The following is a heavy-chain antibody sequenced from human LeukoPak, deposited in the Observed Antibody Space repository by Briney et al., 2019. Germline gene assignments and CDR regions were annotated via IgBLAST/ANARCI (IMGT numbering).Heavy chain of an antibody. J-gene: IGHJ4*02. D-gene: IGHD3-10*01. CDR1: GYTFSGYY. CDR2: INPNNGDT. CDR3: ARVFYTRGYYGSGSPAYFDY. V-gene: IGHV1-2*02. Sequence: GASVKVSCKPSGYTFSGYYLHWVRQAPGQGLEWMGWINPNNGDTYSAQKFQGRVTITADESTSTAYMELSGLRSEDTAVYHCARVFYTRGYYGSGSPAYFDYWGQGTLVTVSS.